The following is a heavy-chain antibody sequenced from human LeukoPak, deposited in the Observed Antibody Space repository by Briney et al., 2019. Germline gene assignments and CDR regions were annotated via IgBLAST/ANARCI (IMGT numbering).Heavy chain of an antibody. D-gene: IGHD3-9*01. CDR3: ARDPHHSYYDILTGYYGGCNWFDP. V-gene: IGHV1-18*01. CDR1: GYTFTSYG. J-gene: IGHJ5*02. Sequence: ASVKVSCKASGYTFTSYGISWVRQAPGQGLEWMGWISAYNGNTNYAQKLQGRVTMTTDTSTSTAYMELRSLRSDDTAVYYCARDPHHSYYDILTGYYGGCNWFDPWGQGTLVTVSS. CDR2: ISAYNGNT.